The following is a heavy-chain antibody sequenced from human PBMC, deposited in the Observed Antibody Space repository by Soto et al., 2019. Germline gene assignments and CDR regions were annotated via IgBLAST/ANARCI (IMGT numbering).Heavy chain of an antibody. D-gene: IGHD3-22*01. CDR2: IYYRGST. CDR1: GGSISSHY. V-gene: IGHV4-59*11. Sequence: SETLSLTCTVSGGSISSHYWSWIRQPPGKGLEWIGYIYYRGSTNYNPSLKSRVTISVDTSKNQFSLKLSSVTAADTAVYYCVRESFYDSTGYHGFDYWGQGTLVTVSS. CDR3: VRESFYDSTGYHGFDY. J-gene: IGHJ4*02.